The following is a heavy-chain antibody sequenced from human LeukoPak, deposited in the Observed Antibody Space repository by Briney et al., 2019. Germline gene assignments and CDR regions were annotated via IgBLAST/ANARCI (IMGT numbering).Heavy chain of an antibody. J-gene: IGHJ4*02. Sequence: SETLSLTCAVYGGSFSGYYWSWIRQPPGKGLEWIGEINHSGSTNYNPSLKSRVTVSVDTSKNQFSLKLSSVTAADTAVYYCARHRERRRPHFDYWGQGTLVTVSS. D-gene: IGHD5-24*01. CDR1: GGSFSGYY. CDR3: ARHRERRRPHFDY. V-gene: IGHV4-34*01. CDR2: INHSGST.